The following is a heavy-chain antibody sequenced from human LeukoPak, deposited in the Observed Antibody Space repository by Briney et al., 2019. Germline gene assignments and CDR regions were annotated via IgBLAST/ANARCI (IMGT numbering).Heavy chain of an antibody. CDR3: ARDHGGLSLNYYDSSGYYED. Sequence: GGSLRLPCAASGFTFSSYAMHWVRQAPGKGLEWVAVISYDGSNKYYADSVKGRFTISRDNSKNTLYLQMNSLRAEDTAVYYCARDHGGLSLNYYDSSGYYEDWGQGTLVTVSS. J-gene: IGHJ4*02. D-gene: IGHD3-22*01. CDR2: ISYDGSNK. V-gene: IGHV3-30*04. CDR1: GFTFSSYA.